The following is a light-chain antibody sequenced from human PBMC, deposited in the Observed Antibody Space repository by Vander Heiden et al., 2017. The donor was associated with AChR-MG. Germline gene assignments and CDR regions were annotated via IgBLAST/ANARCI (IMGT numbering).Light chain of an antibody. CDR1: ALPKKY. V-gene: IGLV3-10*01. J-gene: IGLJ1*01. CDR2: EDS. Sequence: SYELTQPPSVSVSPGQTARITCSGDALPKKYADWYQQKSGQAPVLVIYEDSKRPSGIPERFSGSSSGTMATVTISGAQVEDEADYYCYSTDSSGNHKDVFGTGTKVTVL. CDR3: YSTDSSGNHKDV.